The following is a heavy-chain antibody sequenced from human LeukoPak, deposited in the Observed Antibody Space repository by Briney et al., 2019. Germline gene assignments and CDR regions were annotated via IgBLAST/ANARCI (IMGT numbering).Heavy chain of an antibody. D-gene: IGHD2/OR15-2a*01. CDR2: ISSSGSTI. CDR3: ARELFDDYLYFLVSDAFDI. CDR1: GFTFSSYE. V-gene: IGHV3-48*03. Sequence: GSLRLSCAASGFTFSSYEMNWVRQAPGKGLEWVSYISSSGSTIYYADSVKGRFTISRDNAKNSLYLQMNSLGAEDTAVYYCARELFDDYLYFLVSDAFDIWGQGTMVTVSS. J-gene: IGHJ3*02.